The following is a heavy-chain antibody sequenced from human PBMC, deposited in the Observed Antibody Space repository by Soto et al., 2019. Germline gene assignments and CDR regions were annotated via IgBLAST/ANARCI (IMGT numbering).Heavy chain of an antibody. Sequence: VQLLESGGGVVQPGRSMRLSCAASGFTFSSYGMHWVRQAPGKGLEWVAVISYDGSNKYYADSVKGRFTISRDNSKNTLYLQMNSLRAEDTAVYYCAKPVTSGGSYACDYWGQGTLVTVSS. CDR1: GFTFSSYG. CDR3: AKPVTSGGSYACDY. J-gene: IGHJ4*02. CDR2: ISYDGSNK. D-gene: IGHD1-26*01. V-gene: IGHV3-30*18.